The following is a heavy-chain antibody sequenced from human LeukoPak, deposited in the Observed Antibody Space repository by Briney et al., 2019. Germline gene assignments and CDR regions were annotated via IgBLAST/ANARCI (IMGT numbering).Heavy chain of an antibody. D-gene: IGHD1-26*01. CDR2: INPNSGGT. V-gene: IGHV1-2*02. CDR3: ARIVLEGSGSWTPIEDY. J-gene: IGHJ4*02. Sequence: ASVKVSCKASGYTFTTYYVHWVRQAPGQGLEWMGWINPNSGGTNYTQKFQGRVTMTRDTSISTAYMELSRLRSDDTAVYYCARIVLEGSGSWTPIEDYWGQGTLVTVSS. CDR1: GYTFTTYY.